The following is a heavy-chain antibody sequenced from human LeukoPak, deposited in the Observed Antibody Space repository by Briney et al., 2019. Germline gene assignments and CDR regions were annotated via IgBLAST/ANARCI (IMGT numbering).Heavy chain of an antibody. V-gene: IGHV3-23*01. D-gene: IGHD4-17*01. CDR1: GFAFSNHA. J-gene: IGHJ4*02. CDR3: ANEIRPNDY. CDR2: ISISGGTT. Sequence: GGSLRLSCTASGFAFSNHAMSWVRQAPGKELEWVSSISISGGTTYYADSVKGRFTISRENSKSTLYLQMNSLRADDTAVYYCANEIRPNDYWGQGTLVTVSS.